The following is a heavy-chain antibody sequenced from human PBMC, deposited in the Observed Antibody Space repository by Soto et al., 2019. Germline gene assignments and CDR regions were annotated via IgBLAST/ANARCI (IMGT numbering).Heavy chain of an antibody. Sequence: EVQLVESGGGLVQPGRSLRLSCAASGFTFDDYAMPWVRQAPGKGLAWVSGISWNSGSIGYADSVKGRFTISRDNAKNSLYLQMNSLRAEDTAVYYCAKDIWVRDYGDYGEAFDIWGQGTMVTVSS. V-gene: IGHV3-9*01. D-gene: IGHD4-17*01. CDR1: GFTFDDYA. J-gene: IGHJ3*02. CDR3: AKDIWVRDYGDYGEAFDI. CDR2: ISWNSGSI.